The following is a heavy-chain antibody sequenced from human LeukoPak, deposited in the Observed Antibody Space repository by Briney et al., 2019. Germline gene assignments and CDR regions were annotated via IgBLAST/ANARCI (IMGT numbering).Heavy chain of an antibody. CDR1: GYTFTSYG. CDR2: ISAYNGNA. Sequence: ASVTLSFKASGYTFTSYGISWVRQAPGQGHEWMGWISAYNGNANYAQKLQGRVTMTTDTSTSTAYMELRSLRSDDTAVYYCARGSYLGAFDIWGQGTMVTVSS. CDR3: ARGSYLGAFDI. J-gene: IGHJ3*02. V-gene: IGHV1-18*01. D-gene: IGHD2/OR15-2a*01.